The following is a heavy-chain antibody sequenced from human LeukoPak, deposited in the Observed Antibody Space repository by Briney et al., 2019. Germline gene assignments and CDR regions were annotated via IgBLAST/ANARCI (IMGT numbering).Heavy chain of an antibody. CDR2: ISADNGNT. Sequence: ASVKVSCKASGYTFTGYYMHWVRQAPGQGLEWMGWISADNGNTDYAQRFQGRVTMTTDTSTSTAYMELRSLRSDDTAVYYCAGRNWKRIQGAFDYWGQGTLVTVSS. J-gene: IGHJ4*02. V-gene: IGHV1-18*04. CDR3: AGRNWKRIQGAFDY. CDR1: GYTFTGYY. D-gene: IGHD1-1*01.